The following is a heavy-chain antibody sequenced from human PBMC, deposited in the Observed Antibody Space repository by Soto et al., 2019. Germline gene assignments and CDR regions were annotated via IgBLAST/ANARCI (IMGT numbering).Heavy chain of an antibody. CDR2: IYRTGNT. Sequence: TLSRTCTVSGDSMTSGDYSWSWIRQPPGKGLEWLGYIYRTGNTHYSPSLKSRVSISQDRSKNQFSLKLSSVTAADTAVYYCASLVVPAATDYYYGMDVWGQGTTVTVSS. CDR3: ASLVVPAATDYYYGMDV. CDR1: GDSMTSGDYS. J-gene: IGHJ6*02. V-gene: IGHV4-30-2*01. D-gene: IGHD2-2*01.